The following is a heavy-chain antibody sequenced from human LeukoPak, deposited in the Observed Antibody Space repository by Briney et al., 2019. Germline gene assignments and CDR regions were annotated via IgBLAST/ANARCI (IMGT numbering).Heavy chain of an antibody. V-gene: IGHV3-30*18. CDR3: AKGPWYSSGYSYAFDY. D-gene: IGHD3-22*01. CDR1: GFTFSSYG. CDR2: ISYDGSNK. Sequence: PGGSLRLSCAASGFTFSSYGMHWVRQAPGKGLEWVAVISYDGSNKYYADSVKGRFTISRDNSKNTLYLQMNSLRAEDTAVYYCAKGPWYSSGYSYAFDYWGQGTLVTVSS. J-gene: IGHJ4*02.